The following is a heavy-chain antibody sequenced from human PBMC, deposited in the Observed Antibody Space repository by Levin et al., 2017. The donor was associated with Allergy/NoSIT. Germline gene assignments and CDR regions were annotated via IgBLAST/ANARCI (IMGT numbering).Heavy chain of an antibody. V-gene: IGHV3-7*02. J-gene: IGHJ6*02. CDR3: SQGSGSSYYYYYGMDV. D-gene: IGHD3-10*01. CDR2: IKQDGSEK. Sequence: GESLKISCAASGFTFSSYWMSWVRQAPGKGLEWVANIKQDGSEKYYVDSVKGRFTISRDNAKNSLYLQMNSLRAEDTAVYYCSQGSGSSYYYYYGMDVWGQGTTVTVSS. CDR1: GFTFSSYW.